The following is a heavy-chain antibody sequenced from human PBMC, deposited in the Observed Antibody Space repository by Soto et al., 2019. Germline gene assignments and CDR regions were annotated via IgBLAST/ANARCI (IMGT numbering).Heavy chain of an antibody. CDR2: IYTSGST. J-gene: IGHJ5*02. CDR3: AREFYYDFWSGYSGPAGEWCLDP. V-gene: IGHV4-4*07. D-gene: IGHD3-3*01. CDR1: GGSISSYY. Sequence: QVQLQESGPGLVKPSETLSLTCTVSGGSISSYYWSWIRQPAGKGLEWIGRIYTSGSTNYNPSLKSRVTMSVDTSKNQFSLKLSSVTAADTAVYYCAREFYYDFWSGYSGPAGEWCLDPWGQGTLVTVSS.